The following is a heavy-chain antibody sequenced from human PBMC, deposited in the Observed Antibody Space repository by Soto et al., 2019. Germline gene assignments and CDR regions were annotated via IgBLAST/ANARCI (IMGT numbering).Heavy chain of an antibody. CDR1: GGSISNFY. V-gene: IGHV4-59*08. D-gene: IGHD3-10*01. CDR2: IYYSGTT. Sequence: SETLSLTCTVSGGSISNFYWSWIRQPPGKGLEWIGYIYYSGTTSYNPSLNSRVTISVDTSKNQFSLNLNSVTAADTALYYCARQGFGELHGLVDVWGQGTTVTVSS. J-gene: IGHJ6*02. CDR3: ARQGFGELHGLVDV.